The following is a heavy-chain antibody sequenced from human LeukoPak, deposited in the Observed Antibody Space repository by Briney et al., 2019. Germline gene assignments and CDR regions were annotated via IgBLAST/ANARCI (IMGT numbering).Heavy chain of an antibody. J-gene: IGHJ6*02. D-gene: IGHD3-10*01. CDR1: GFTLSKYA. V-gene: IGHV3-30*04. Sequence: PGGSLRLSCAASGFTLSKYAMNWVRQAPGKGLEWVAVISFDGRDKHYADSVKGRFTISRDNSQNTLYLQMNSLRSEDSAVFYCARAPVRGGIIPSYYYYAIDVWGQGTTVIVSS. CDR3: ARAPVRGGIIPSYYYYAIDV. CDR2: ISFDGRDK.